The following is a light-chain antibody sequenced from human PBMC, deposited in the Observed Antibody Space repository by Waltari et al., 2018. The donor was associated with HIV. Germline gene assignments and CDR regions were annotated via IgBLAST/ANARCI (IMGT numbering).Light chain of an antibody. CDR3: QQSYTTVT. CDR1: QSITTS. CDR2: DAS. V-gene: IGKV1-39*01. Sequence: EIQMTQSPSSLSASVGDRVTIACRASQSITTSLNWYQHKPGKAPKVLIYDASSLQTGVPSRFSGSGSGTDFTLTISGLQPEDFATYYCQQSYTTVTFGGGTKVEIK. J-gene: IGKJ4*01.